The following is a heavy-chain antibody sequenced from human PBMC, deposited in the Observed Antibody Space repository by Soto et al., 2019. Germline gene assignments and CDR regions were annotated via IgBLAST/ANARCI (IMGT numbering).Heavy chain of an antibody. CDR3: ARIVRGIVITYYYMDV. Sequence: QVQLQESGPGLVKPSETLSLTCTVSGGSISSSSYYWGWIRQPPGKGLEWIGSIFYSGSTYYNPPLQSRVTISVDTSTNQFSLKLRSVTAADTAVYSCARIVRGIVITYYYMDVWGKGTTVTVSS. V-gene: IGHV4-39*01. J-gene: IGHJ6*03. CDR2: IFYSGST. D-gene: IGHD2-21*01. CDR1: GGSISSSSYY.